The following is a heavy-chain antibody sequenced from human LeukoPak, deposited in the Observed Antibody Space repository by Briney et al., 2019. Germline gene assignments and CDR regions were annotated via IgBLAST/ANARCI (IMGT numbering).Heavy chain of an antibody. CDR3: ARAPSPHDYGDYGYYYYGMDV. Sequence: SVKVSCKASGGTFSSYAISWVRQAPGQGLEWMGGIIPIFGTANYAQKFQGRVTITADESTSTAYMELSSLRSEDTAVYYCARAPSPHDYGDYGYYYYGMDVWGKGTTVTVSS. CDR1: GGTFSSYA. D-gene: IGHD4-17*01. V-gene: IGHV1-69*01. CDR2: IIPIFGTA. J-gene: IGHJ6*04.